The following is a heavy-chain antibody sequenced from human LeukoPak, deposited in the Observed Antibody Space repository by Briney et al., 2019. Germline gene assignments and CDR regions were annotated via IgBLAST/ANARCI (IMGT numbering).Heavy chain of an antibody. CDR3: ARGDSDHYITLDY. V-gene: IGHV3-48*01. D-gene: IGHD4-17*01. CDR2: ISRSSDAI. CDR1: GSNFSAYS. Sequence: SGGSLRLSCVASGSNFSAYSMNWVRQAPGKGLEWVSYISRSSDAIYDADSVKGRFTISRDNAKNLLFLQMTSLGVEDTALYYCARGDSDHYITLDYWGQGTLVTVSS. J-gene: IGHJ4*02.